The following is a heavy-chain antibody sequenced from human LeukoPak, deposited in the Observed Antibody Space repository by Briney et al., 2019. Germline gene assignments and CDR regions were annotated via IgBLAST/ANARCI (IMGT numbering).Heavy chain of an antibody. CDR3: ARDRTGTINWFDP. Sequence: SVKVSCKASGGTFSSYAISWVRQVPGQGLEWMGGIIPIFGTANYAQKFQGRVTITADESTSTAYMELSSLRSEDTAVYYCARDRTGTINWFDPWGQGTLVTVSS. J-gene: IGHJ5*02. D-gene: IGHD1-7*01. CDR2: IIPIFGTA. CDR1: GGTFSSYA. V-gene: IGHV1-69*13.